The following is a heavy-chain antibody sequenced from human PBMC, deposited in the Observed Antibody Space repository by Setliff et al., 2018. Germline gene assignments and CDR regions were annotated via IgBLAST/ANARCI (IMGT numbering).Heavy chain of an antibody. CDR2: IWYDGSNK. CDR3: VAVRWNYPTV. V-gene: IGHV3-33*01. CDR1: GLSLSNYA. D-gene: IGHD1-7*01. J-gene: IGHJ4*02. Sequence: PGGSLRLSCAASGLSLSNYAMHWVRQAPDKGLEWVAAIWYDGSNKFYADSVKGRFTISRDTSKNTLDLEMNSLRAEDTAVFYCVAVRWNYPTVWGQGTLVTVSS.